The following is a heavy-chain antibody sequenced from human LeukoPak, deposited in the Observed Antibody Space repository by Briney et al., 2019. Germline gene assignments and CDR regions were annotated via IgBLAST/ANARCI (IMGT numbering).Heavy chain of an antibody. Sequence: GGSLRLSCAASGFTFSSYTMNWVHQAPGKGLEWVSSIRSSSSYMDYADSVRGRFTISRDNAKNSLYLQMNSLRAEDTAVYYCAKDRTGYYYGMDVWGQGTTVTVSS. J-gene: IGHJ6*02. V-gene: IGHV3-21*01. CDR2: IRSSSSYM. CDR1: GFTFSSYT. CDR3: AKDRTGYYYGMDV. D-gene: IGHD6-6*01.